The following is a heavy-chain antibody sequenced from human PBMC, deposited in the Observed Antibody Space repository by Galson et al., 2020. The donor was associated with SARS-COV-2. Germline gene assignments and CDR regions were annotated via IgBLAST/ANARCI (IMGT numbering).Heavy chain of an antibody. CDR3: ARLGYYDSSGYTQHYYYYMDV. V-gene: IGHV7-4-1*02. D-gene: IGHD3-22*01. J-gene: IGHJ6*03. Sequence: ASVKVSCQAPGYTFTSYAMNWVRQAPGQGLEWMGWINTNTGNPTYAQGFTGRFVFSLDTSVSTAYLQISSLKAEDTAVYYCARLGYYDSSGYTQHYYYYMDVWGKGTTVTVSS. CDR1: GYTFTSYA. CDR2: INTNTGNP.